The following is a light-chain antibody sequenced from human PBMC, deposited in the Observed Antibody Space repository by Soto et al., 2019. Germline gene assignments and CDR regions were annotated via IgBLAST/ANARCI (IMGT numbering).Light chain of an antibody. V-gene: IGKV1-16*01. CDR1: QDIANY. Sequence: IQMTQSPSSLSASVGDRVTITCRPSQDIANYLAWFQQKSGKAPKSLIYTASNLHDGVPSRFSGSKSGTDFTRTITGLQPEDFATYYCQQYSAYPFTFCPGTTVDIK. CDR3: QQYSAYPFT. CDR2: TAS. J-gene: IGKJ3*01.